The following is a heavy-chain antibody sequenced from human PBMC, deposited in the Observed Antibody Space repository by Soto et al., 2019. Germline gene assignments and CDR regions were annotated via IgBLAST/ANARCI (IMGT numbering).Heavy chain of an antibody. V-gene: IGHV3-30*18. J-gene: IGHJ4*02. Sequence: GGSLRLSCAASGFTFSSYGMHWVRQAPGKGLEWVAVISYDGSNKYYAESVKGGFTISRGNSKNTLYLQMNSLRAEDKAVYYCAKAAFYCSGGSCYDLFDSWGQGTLVTVSS. D-gene: IGHD2-15*01. CDR3: AKAAFYCSGGSCYDLFDS. CDR2: ISYDGSNK. CDR1: GFTFSSYG.